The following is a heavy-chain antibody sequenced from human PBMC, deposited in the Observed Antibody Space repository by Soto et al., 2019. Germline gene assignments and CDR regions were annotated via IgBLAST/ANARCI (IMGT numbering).Heavy chain of an antibody. CDR1: GFTFSSYS. V-gene: IGHV3-21*01. CDR2: ISSSSSYI. CDR3: ARDPRLDYCSGGSCPLP. J-gene: IGHJ5*02. D-gene: IGHD2-15*01. Sequence: EVQLVESGGGLVKPGGSLRLSCAASGFTFSSYSMNWVRQAPGKGLEWVSSISSSSSYIYYADSVKGRFTISRDNAKNSLYLQMNSLRAEDTAVYYCARDPRLDYCSGGSCPLPWGQGTLVTVSS.